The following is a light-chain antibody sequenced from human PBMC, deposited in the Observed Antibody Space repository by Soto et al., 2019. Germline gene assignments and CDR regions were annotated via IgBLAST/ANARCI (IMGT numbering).Light chain of an antibody. Sequence: DIHMTQSPSSLSASLGDIVTITWRASQSISSYLNWYQQKPGKAPKLLIYAASSLQSGVPSRFSGSGSGTDFTLTISSLQPEDFATYYCQQSYSTPTFGGGTKVDIK. J-gene: IGKJ4*01. CDR1: QSISSY. CDR2: AAS. V-gene: IGKV1-39*01. CDR3: QQSYSTPT.